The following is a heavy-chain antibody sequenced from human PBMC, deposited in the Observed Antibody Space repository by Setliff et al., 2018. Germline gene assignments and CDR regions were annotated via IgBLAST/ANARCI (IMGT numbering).Heavy chain of an antibody. Sequence: ASVKVSCKASGYTFNNYGITWVRQAPGQGLQWLGRFIPILGATNYAQNFQGRVTITADESTSTGYMELRSLTTDDTAIYYCARVESMVRGKNILRHFDYWGQGTQVTVSS. CDR2: FIPILGAT. CDR1: GYTFNNYG. CDR3: ARVESMVRGKNILRHFDY. J-gene: IGHJ4*02. V-gene: IGHV1-69*13. D-gene: IGHD3-10*01.